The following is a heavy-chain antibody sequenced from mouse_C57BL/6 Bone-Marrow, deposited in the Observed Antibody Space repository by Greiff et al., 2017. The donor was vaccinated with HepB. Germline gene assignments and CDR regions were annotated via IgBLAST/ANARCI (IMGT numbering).Heavy chain of an antibody. CDR2: IDPSDSYT. V-gene: IGHV1-69*01. CDR1: GYTFTSYW. J-gene: IGHJ4*01. CDR3: ARREIYYGPYYYAMDY. D-gene: IGHD2-1*01. Sequence: QVQLQQPGAELVMPGASVKLSCKASGYTFTSYWMHWVKQRPGQGLEWIGEIDPSDSYTNYNQKFKGKSTLTVDKSSSTAYMQLSSLTSEDSAVYYDARREIYYGPYYYAMDYWGQGTSVTVSS.